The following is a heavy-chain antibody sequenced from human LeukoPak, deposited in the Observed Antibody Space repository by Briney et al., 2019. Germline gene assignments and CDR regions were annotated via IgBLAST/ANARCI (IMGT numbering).Heavy chain of an antibody. V-gene: IGHV3-66*01. D-gene: IGHD3-10*01. CDR2: IYSGDTT. CDR3: ARERPGSRVLDY. Sequence: GGSLRLSCAASGFIVSNNHINWIRQAPGKGLEWVSIIYSGDTTYYSDSVKGRFILSSGNSKNMLYLQMNSLRVEGTAVYYCARERPGSRVLDYWGQGTVVTVSS. CDR1: GFIVSNNH. J-gene: IGHJ4*02.